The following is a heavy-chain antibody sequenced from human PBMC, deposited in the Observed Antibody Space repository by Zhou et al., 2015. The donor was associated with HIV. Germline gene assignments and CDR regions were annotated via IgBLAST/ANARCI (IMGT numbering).Heavy chain of an antibody. J-gene: IGHJ4*02. V-gene: IGHV1-69*13. Sequence: VQLVQSGAELKKPGSSVKVSCTASGGTFSSYSISWVRQAPGQGLEWLGGIVPVFGTTNYAEKFQARATITADESTSTAYMELSNLRSEDTAIYYCATSPGVGSTYYFDSWGQGSLVTVSS. CDR1: GGTFSSYS. CDR3: ATSPGVGSTYYFDS. D-gene: IGHD1-26*01. CDR2: IVPVFGTT.